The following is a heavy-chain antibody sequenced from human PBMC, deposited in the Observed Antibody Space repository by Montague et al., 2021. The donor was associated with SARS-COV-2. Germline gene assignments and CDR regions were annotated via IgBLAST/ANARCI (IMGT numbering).Heavy chain of an antibody. CDR3: ARWKLYCSGGSCYSNRFDI. Sequence: SQTLSLTCTVSGGSISSSSYYWGWIRQPPGKGLEWIGSIYYGGSTYYNPSLKSRVTISVDTSKNQFSLKLSSVTAADTAVYYCARWKLYCSGGSCYSNRFDIWGQGTMVTVSS. V-gene: IGHV4-39*01. J-gene: IGHJ3*02. CDR2: IYYGGST. CDR1: GGSISSSSYY. D-gene: IGHD2-15*01.